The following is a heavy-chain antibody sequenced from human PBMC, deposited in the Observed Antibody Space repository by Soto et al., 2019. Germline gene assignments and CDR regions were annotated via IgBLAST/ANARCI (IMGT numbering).Heavy chain of an antibody. CDR3: ASPALYCSGGSCYSEGEADDAFDI. CDR1: RLSFGSYT. D-gene: IGHD2-15*01. CDR2: ISSSSSYI. J-gene: IGHJ3*02. V-gene: IGHV3-21*01. Sequence: GVSLGLSFASSRLSFGSYTMHWIRQAAGHGPEWVSSISSSSSYIYYAASVKGRFTISRDNAKNSLYLQMNSLRAEDTAVYYCASPALYCSGGSCYSEGEADDAFDIWGQGTMVTVSS.